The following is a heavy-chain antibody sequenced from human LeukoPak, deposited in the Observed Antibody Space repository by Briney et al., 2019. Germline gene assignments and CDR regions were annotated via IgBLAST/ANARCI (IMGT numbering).Heavy chain of an antibody. J-gene: IGHJ4*02. D-gene: IGHD2-2*02. V-gene: IGHV3-23*01. CDR3: AKDLPYCSSTSCYTVDY. Sequence: GGSLRLSCATSGFAFSSYAMSWVRQAPGKGLEWVSGISSSGGIPYYADSVKGRFTISRDNSKSTLYLQLKSLRAEDTAVYYCAKDLPYCSSTSCYTVDYWGQGTLVTVSS. CDR1: GFAFSSYA. CDR2: ISSSGGIP.